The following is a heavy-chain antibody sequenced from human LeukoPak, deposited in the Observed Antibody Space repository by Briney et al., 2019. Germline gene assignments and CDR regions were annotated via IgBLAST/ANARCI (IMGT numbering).Heavy chain of an antibody. V-gene: IGHV1-69*06. Sequence: ASVKVSCKASGGTFSSYAISWVRQAPGQGLEWMGGIIPIFGTANYAQKFQGRITITADKSTSTAYMGLSSLRSEDTAVYYCARGGSLDVVPAAIRKTHQFDYWGQGTLVTVSS. D-gene: IGHD2-2*02. CDR3: ARGGSLDVVPAAIRKTHQFDY. CDR2: IIPIFGTA. CDR1: GGTFSSYA. J-gene: IGHJ4*02.